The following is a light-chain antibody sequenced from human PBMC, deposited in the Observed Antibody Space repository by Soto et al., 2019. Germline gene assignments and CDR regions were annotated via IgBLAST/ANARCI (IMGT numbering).Light chain of an antibody. CDR2: RAS. CDR3: QQYETFSGT. J-gene: IGKJ3*01. Sequence: DIPMTQSPSSLSASVGDRVTITCRASQIINTWLAWYQQKPGKAPKLLIYRASNLVNGVPSRFSGSGSGTEFTLPISSLQPDDFSIYYCQQYETFSGTFGPGTKVDL. V-gene: IGKV1-5*03. CDR1: QIINTW.